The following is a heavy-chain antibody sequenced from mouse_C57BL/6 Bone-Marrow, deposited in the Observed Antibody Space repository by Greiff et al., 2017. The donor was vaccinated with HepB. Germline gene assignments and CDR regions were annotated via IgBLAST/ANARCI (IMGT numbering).Heavy chain of an antibody. J-gene: IGHJ2*01. CDR1: GYTFTDYY. CDR3: ARSEVDY. V-gene: IGHV1-26*01. Sequence: VQLQQSGPELVKPGASVKISCKASGYTFTDYYMNWVKQSHGKSLEWIGDINPNNGGTSYNQKFKGKATLTVDKSSSTAYMELRSLTSEDSAVYYCARSEVDYWGQGTTLTVSS. CDR2: INPNNGGT.